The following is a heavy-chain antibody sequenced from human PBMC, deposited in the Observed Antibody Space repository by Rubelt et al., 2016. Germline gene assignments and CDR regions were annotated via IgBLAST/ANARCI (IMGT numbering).Heavy chain of an antibody. J-gene: IGHJ4*02. Sequence: EVHLVESGGGLVQPGGSLRLSCAASGFTVSSNYMSWVRQAPGKGLEWVSVIYSGGTKYYADSVKGRFTISRHNSKNTLHLQMNNRGAEETAGDYCGRCLGLELWNWGQGTLVTVSS. CDR2: IYSGGTK. CDR1: GFTVSSNY. D-gene: IGHD1-7*01. CDR3: GRCLGLELWN. V-gene: IGHV3-66*01.